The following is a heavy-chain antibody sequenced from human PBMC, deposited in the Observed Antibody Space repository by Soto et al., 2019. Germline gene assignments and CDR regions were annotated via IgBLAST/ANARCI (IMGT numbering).Heavy chain of an antibody. CDR3: ARQDGVVNHIYYYYGMDV. J-gene: IGHJ6*02. CDR1: GGSFSGYY. Sequence: SETLSLTCAVYGGSFSGYYWSWIRQPPGKGLEWIGEINHSGSTNYNPSLKSRVTISVDTSKNQFSLKLSSVTAADTAVYYCARQDGVVNHIYYYYGMDVWGQGTTVTVSS. V-gene: IGHV4-34*01. D-gene: IGHD3-3*01. CDR2: INHSGST.